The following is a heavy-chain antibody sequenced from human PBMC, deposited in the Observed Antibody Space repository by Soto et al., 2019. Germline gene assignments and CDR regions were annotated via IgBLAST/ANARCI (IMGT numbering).Heavy chain of an antibody. V-gene: IGHV5-51*01. CDR3: ARGGVSTRTFDY. CDR1: GYNFAGYW. J-gene: IGHJ4*02. CDR2: IYPSDSDT. Sequence: GESLKISCKGSGYNFAGYWIAWVRQMPGKGLESMGIIYPSDSDTRYRPSFQGQVTISADKSISSAYLQWSSLRASDTAMYYCARGGVSTRTFDYWGQGTPVTSPQ. D-gene: IGHD3-3*01.